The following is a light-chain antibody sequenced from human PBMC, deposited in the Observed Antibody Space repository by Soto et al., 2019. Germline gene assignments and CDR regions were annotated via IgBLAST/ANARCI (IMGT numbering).Light chain of an antibody. J-gene: IGKJ2*01. CDR2: GAS. CDR3: QQYGSSRYT. CDR1: QSVSSTW. Sequence: ETVLTQSPGTLSLSPGERATLSCRASQSVSSTWLAWYQQKPGQPPRLLIYGASSRASGIPDRFSGSGSGTEFTRTISRLEPEDFAVYYCQQYGSSRYTFGQGTKLEIK. V-gene: IGKV3-20*01.